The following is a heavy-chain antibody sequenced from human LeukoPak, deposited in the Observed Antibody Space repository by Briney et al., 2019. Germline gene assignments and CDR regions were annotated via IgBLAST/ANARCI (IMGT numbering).Heavy chain of an antibody. CDR1: GFTVSSNY. J-gene: IGHJ4*02. CDR2: FYSGGST. CDR3: ARGSSTGYGYFDY. D-gene: IGHD2-2*01. Sequence: GGSLRLSCAASGFTVSSNYMSWVRQAPGKGLEWVSVFYSGGSTYYADSVKGRFTISRDNSKNTLYLQMNSLRAEDTAVYYCARGSSTGYGYFDYWGQGTLVTVSS. V-gene: IGHV3-66*02.